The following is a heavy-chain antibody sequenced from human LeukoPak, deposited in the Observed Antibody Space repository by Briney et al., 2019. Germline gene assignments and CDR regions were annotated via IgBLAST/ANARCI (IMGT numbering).Heavy chain of an antibody. CDR3: ARVLMGIAVAGPDWYFDL. J-gene: IGHJ2*01. Sequence: ASVKVSCKASGGTFSSYAISWVRQAPGQGLEWMGIINPSGGSTSYAQKFQGRVTMTRDMSTSTVCMELSSLRSEDTAVYYCARVLMGIAVAGPDWYFDLWGRGTLVTVSS. CDR1: GGTFSSYA. CDR2: INPSGGST. D-gene: IGHD6-19*01. V-gene: IGHV1-46*01.